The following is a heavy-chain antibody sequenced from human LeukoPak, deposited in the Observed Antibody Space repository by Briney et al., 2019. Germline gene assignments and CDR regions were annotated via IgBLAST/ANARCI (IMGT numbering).Heavy chain of an antibody. CDR3: AKDLLQDYDFWSGYYTGMDV. V-gene: IGHV3-21*04. D-gene: IGHD3-3*01. J-gene: IGHJ6*03. CDR1: GFTFSSYS. Sequence: PGGSLRLSCAASGFTFSSYSMNWVRQAPGKGLEWVSSISSSSYIYYADSVKGRFTISRDNAKNSLYLQMNSLRAEDTAVYYCAKDLLQDYDFWSGYYTGMDVWGKGTTVTVSS. CDR2: ISSSSYI.